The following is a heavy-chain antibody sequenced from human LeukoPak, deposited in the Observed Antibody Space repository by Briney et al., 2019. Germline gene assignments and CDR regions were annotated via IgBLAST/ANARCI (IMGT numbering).Heavy chain of an antibody. V-gene: IGHV4-4*07. CDR1: GGSISSYY. J-gene: IGHJ5*02. CDR3: ARVKLYGDYSGPRRDWFDP. Sequence: SETLSLTCTVSGGSISSYYWSWIRQPAGKGLEWIGRIYTSGSTNYNPSLKSRVTMSVDTSKNQFSLKLSSVPAADTAVYYCARVKLYGDYSGPRRDWFDPWGQGTLVTVSS. D-gene: IGHD4-17*01. CDR2: IYTSGST.